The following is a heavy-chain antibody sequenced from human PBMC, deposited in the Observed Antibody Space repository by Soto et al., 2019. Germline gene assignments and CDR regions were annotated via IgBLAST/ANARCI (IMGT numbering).Heavy chain of an antibody. CDR3: ASRSSGWFFDY. V-gene: IGHV4-59*01. J-gene: IGHJ4*02. Sequence: PSETLSLTCTVSGGSISSYYWTWIRQPPGKGLEWIGYMYYSGSTNYNPSLKSRVTISVDTSKNQFSLKLSSVTAADTAVYYCASRSSGWFFDYWGQGTLVTVSS. CDR2: MYYSGST. CDR1: GGSISSYY. D-gene: IGHD6-19*01.